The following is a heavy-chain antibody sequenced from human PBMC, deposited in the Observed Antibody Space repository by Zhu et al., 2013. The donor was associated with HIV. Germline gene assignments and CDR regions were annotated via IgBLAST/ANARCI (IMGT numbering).Heavy chain of an antibody. D-gene: IGHD3-10*02. CDR1: GYTFTSYY. CDR3: ARDRLFRYYVRGAYPPDY. J-gene: IGHJ4*02. V-gene: IGHV1-46*03. Sequence: QVQLVQSGAEVKKPGASVKVSCKASGYTFTSYYMHWVRQAPGQGLEWMGIINPSGGSTSYAQKFQGRVTMTRDTSTSTVYMELSSLRSEDTAVYYCARDRLFRYYVRGAYPPDYWGQGTLVTVSS. CDR2: INPSGGST.